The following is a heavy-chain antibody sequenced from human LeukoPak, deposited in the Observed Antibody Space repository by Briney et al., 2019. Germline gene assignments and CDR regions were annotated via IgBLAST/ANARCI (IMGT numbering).Heavy chain of an antibody. CDR1: GGSITSSNYY. CDR3: ARHIAAIFDY. Sequence: PSETLSLTCTVSGGSITSSNYYWGWIRQPPGKGLEWMGSISYSGSTYYSPSLKSRVTISVDTSKNQFSLKLTSVTAADTAFYYCARHIAAIFDYWGQGTLVTVSS. V-gene: IGHV4-39*01. D-gene: IGHD2-15*01. J-gene: IGHJ4*02. CDR2: ISYSGST.